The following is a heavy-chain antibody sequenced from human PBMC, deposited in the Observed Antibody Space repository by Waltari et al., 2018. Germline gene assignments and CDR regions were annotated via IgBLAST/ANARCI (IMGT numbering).Heavy chain of an antibody. J-gene: IGHJ4*02. D-gene: IGHD2-8*01. CDR2: VSGIAGTP. CDR1: GFTFNNFA. CDR3: AKDRCTDGQCYTYFDY. V-gene: IGHV3-23*01. Sequence: EVELLESGGGLVQPGGTLRLSCAASGFTFNNFAMSWVRQAPGKGLGAVSVVSGIAGTPYYAGSVKGRFTISRDNSRNVLYLQMNTLSAEDTAVYYCAKDRCTDGQCYTYFDYWGQGALITVSS.